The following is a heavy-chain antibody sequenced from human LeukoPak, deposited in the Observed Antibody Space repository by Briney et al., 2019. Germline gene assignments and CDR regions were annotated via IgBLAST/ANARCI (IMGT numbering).Heavy chain of an antibody. CDR3: ARGDYYYSRYDMDV. CDR2: IISSIYTI. V-gene: IGHV3-48*02. J-gene: IGHJ6*02. CDR1: GFTFSSYS. D-gene: IGHD3-10*01. Sequence: GGSLRLSCAASGFTFSSYSMNWVRQAPGKGLEWLSSIISSIYTIHYADSVKGRFTISRDNAKNSLYLQMNSLRDEDTAVYCCARGDYYYSRYDMDVWGQGTTVAVSS.